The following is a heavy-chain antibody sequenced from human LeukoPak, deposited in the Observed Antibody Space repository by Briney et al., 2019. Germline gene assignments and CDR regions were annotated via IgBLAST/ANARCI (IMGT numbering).Heavy chain of an antibody. D-gene: IGHD6-25*01. V-gene: IGHV1-2*02. Sequence: GASVKVSCKASGYTFTGYYMHWVRQAPGQGLEWMGWINPNSGGTNYAQKFQGRVTMTRDTSISTAYMELSRLRSDDTAVYYCARVGSVSRRTYYFDYWGQGTLVTVSS. J-gene: IGHJ4*02. CDR2: INPNSGGT. CDR3: ARVGSVSRRTYYFDY. CDR1: GYTFTGYY.